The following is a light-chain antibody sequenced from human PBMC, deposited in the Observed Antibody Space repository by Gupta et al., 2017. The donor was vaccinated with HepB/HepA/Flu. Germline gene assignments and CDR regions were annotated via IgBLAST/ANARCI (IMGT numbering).Light chain of an antibody. Sequence: EIVLTQSPATLSVSPGERTTLSCRASQSVGNYLAWYQHKPSQAPRLLIYDASNRATGIPARFTGNGTGTEVTLTISTLETEDAAVYYCQQRNNWPIPFGDGTKVDIK. J-gene: IGKJ3*01. V-gene: IGKV3-11*01. CDR2: DAS. CDR3: QQRNNWPIP. CDR1: QSVGNY.